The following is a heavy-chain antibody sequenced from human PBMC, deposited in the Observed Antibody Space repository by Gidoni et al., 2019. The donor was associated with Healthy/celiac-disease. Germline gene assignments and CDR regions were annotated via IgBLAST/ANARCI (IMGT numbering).Heavy chain of an antibody. D-gene: IGHD2-15*01. J-gene: IGHJ6*02. CDR1: GYTFTSYA. CDR2: INAGNGNT. V-gene: IGHV1-3*01. CDR3: ARAGYCSGGSCYHEGSGMDV. Sequence: QVQLVQSGAEVKKPGASVKVSCKASGYTFTSYAMHWVRQAPGQRLEWMGWINAGNGNTKYSQKFQGRVTITRDTSASTAYMELSSLRSEDTAVYYCARAGYCSGGSCYHEGSGMDVWGQGTTVTVSS.